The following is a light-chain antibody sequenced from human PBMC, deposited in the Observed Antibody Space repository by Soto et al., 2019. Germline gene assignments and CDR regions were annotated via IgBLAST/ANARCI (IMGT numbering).Light chain of an antibody. J-gene: IGKJ1*01. Sequence: ELVLTQSPVALSLSSGERATLSCRASQSVSSTLLTWYQQKPGQAPRLLIYGVSTRATGIPARFSGSGSGTEFTLTISSLQSEDFAVYYCQQYNNWPRTFGQGTKVEIK. CDR2: GVS. CDR3: QQYNNWPRT. V-gene: IGKV3-15*01. CDR1: QSVSST.